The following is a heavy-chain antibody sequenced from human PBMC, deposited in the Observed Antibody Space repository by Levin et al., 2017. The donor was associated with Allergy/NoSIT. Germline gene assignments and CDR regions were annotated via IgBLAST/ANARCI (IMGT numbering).Heavy chain of an antibody. D-gene: IGHD2-8*01. Sequence: GESLKISCKASGYTFSSYDITWVRQAPGQGLEWMGWISAYNGKPNYAQKFQGRVSMTTDRSTRVAHMEMRTLRHDDMAVYYCARVIGRRVYPYQFDYWGQGTLVTVSP. CDR3: ARVIGRRVYPYQFDY. V-gene: IGHV1-18*03. CDR1: GYTFSSYD. J-gene: IGHJ4*02. CDR2: ISAYNGKP.